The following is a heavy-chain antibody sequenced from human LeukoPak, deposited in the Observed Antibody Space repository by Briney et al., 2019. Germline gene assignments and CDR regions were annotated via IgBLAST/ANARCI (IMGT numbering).Heavy chain of an antibody. Sequence: GGSLRLSCAASGFTFSCYSMNWVRQAPAKEREWVSSISSSSSYIYYADSVKGRFTISRDNAKNSLYLQMNSLRAEDTAVYYCARDSGSAAFDIWGQGTMVTVSS. J-gene: IGHJ3*02. CDR1: GFTFSCYS. D-gene: IGHD3-10*01. CDR2: ISSSSSYI. CDR3: ARDSGSAAFDI. V-gene: IGHV3-21*01.